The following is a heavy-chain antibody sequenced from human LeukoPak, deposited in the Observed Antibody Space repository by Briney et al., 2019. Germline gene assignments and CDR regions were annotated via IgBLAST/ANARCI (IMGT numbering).Heavy chain of an antibody. Sequence: SETLSLTCAVYGGSFSGYYWSWIRQPPGKGLEWIGETNHSGSTIYNPSLKSRVTISVDTSKNQFSLKLSSVTAADTAVYYCALTWGDYWGQGTLVTVSS. V-gene: IGHV4-34*01. CDR1: GGSFSGYY. CDR3: ALTWGDY. J-gene: IGHJ4*02. D-gene: IGHD1-26*01. CDR2: TNHSGST.